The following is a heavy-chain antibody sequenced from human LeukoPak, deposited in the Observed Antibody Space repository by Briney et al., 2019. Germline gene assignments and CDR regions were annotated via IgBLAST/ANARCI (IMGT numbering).Heavy chain of an antibody. CDR3: AREAPRLLWFGELFEKPDAFDI. J-gene: IGHJ3*02. Sequence: SVTVSCKASGGTFSSYAISWVRQAPGQGLEWMGGIIPIFGTANYAQRFQGRVTITADESTSTAYMELSSLRSEDTAVYYCAREAPRLLWFGELFEKPDAFDIWGQGAMVTVSS. CDR2: IIPIFGTA. V-gene: IGHV1-69*13. D-gene: IGHD3-10*01. CDR1: GGTFSSYA.